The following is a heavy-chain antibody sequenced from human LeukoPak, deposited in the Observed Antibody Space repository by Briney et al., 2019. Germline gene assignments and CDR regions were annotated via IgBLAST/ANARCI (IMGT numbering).Heavy chain of an antibody. V-gene: IGHV3-7*02. CDR1: GFIFSSNW. J-gene: IGHJ5*02. D-gene: IGHD7-27*01. CDR2: IKEDGSEK. Sequence: GGSLRLSCAASGFIFSSNWMNWVRQAPGKGLEWVANIKEDGSEKYYVDSVKGRFTISRDNAKNSLDLQMNSLRAEDTAVYYCTGGWGSFDPWGQGTLVTVSS. CDR3: TGGWGSFDP.